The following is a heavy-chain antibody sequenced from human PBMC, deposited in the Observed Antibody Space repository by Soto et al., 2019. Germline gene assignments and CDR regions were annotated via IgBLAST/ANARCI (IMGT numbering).Heavy chain of an antibody. CDR1: GFTFSSYA. D-gene: IGHD6-13*01. CDR2: ISGSGGST. J-gene: IGHJ4*02. V-gene: IGHV3-23*01. CDR3: AKDHERYSSSWYGPLIDY. Sequence: PGGSLRLSCAASGFTFSSYAMSWVRQAPGKGLEWVSAISGSGGSTYYADSAKGRFTISRDNSKNTLYLQMNSLRAEDTAVYYCAKDHERYSSSWYGPLIDYWGQGTLVTVSS.